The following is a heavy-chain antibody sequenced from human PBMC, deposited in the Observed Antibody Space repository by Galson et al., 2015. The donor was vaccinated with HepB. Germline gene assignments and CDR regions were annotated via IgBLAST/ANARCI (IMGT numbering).Heavy chain of an antibody. CDR2: ISHDGSDT. Sequence: SLRLSCAASGFTFSSFALHWVRQAPGKGLEWVAGISHDGSDTYYAESVKGRFTISRDNSKNTLYLQMNSLRAEDTAVYSCARDLEQYYSDSSPSDYWGQGTLVTGAS. D-gene: IGHD3-22*01. CDR1: GFTFSSFA. V-gene: IGHV3-30*04. CDR3: ARDLEQYYSDSSPSDY. J-gene: IGHJ4*02.